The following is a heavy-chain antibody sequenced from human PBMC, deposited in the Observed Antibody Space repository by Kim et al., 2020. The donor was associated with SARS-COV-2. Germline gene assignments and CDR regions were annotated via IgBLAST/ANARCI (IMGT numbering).Heavy chain of an antibody. V-gene: IGHV1-2*02. J-gene: IGHJ4*02. D-gene: IGHD3-3*01. Sequence: ASVKVSCKASGYTFTGYYMHWVRQAPGQGLEWMGWINPNSGGTNYAQKFQGRVTMTRDTSISTAYMELSRLRSDDTAVYYCARSYDFWSGYSDYWGQGTLVTVSS. CDR3: ARSYDFWSGYSDY. CDR2: INPNSGGT. CDR1: GYTFTGYY.